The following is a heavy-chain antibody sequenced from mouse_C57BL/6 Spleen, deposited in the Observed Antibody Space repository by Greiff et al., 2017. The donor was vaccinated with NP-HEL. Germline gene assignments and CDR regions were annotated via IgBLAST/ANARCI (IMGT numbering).Heavy chain of an antibody. Sequence: DVQLVESGGGLVKPGGSLKLSCAASGFTFSSYAMSWVRQTPDKRLEWVATLSDGGSYTYYPDNVKGRFTLSRDNAKNNLYLQMSHLKYEDTARYYCARDRNWGEDYFDYWGQGTTLTVSS. CDR1: GFTFSSYA. D-gene: IGHD4-1*01. CDR2: LSDGGSYT. V-gene: IGHV5-4*01. J-gene: IGHJ2*01. CDR3: ARDRNWGEDYFDY.